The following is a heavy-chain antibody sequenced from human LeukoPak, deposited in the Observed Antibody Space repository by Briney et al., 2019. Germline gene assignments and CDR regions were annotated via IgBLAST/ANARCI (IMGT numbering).Heavy chain of an antibody. V-gene: IGHV3-23*01. CDR3: AKGGSRYYDFWSLPY. Sequence: GGSLRLSCAASRFTFTTRWMNWVRQAPGKGLEWVSAISGSGGSTYYADSVKGRFTISRDNSKNTLYLQMNSLRAEDTAVYYCAKGGSRYYDFWSLPYWGQGTLVTVSS. CDR2: ISGSGGST. D-gene: IGHD3-3*01. J-gene: IGHJ4*02. CDR1: RFTFTTRW.